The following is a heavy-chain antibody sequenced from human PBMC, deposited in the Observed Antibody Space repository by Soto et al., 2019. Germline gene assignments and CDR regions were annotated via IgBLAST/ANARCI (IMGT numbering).Heavy chain of an antibody. J-gene: IGHJ4*02. Sequence: EVQLLQSGGGLVQPGGSLRLSCAASGFTFSNYAMSWLRQPPGKGLEWVSAISNSGDRTYDADSVKGRFTISRDNSKNTLYLQMNSLRAEDSAVYYCVRERSGHSYADSWGQGTLVTVSS. V-gene: IGHV3-23*01. CDR1: GFTFSNYA. CDR2: ISNSGDRT. D-gene: IGHD5-18*01. CDR3: VRERSGHSYADS.